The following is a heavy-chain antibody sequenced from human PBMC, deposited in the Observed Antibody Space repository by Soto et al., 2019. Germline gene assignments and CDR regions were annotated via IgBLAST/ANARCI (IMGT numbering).Heavy chain of an antibody. D-gene: IGHD6-13*01. CDR1: GGSFSSYA. CDR3: ARVAGYSGSGVFDY. V-gene: IGHV1-69*11. CDR2: IIPILGTA. Sequence: QVQLVQSGAEVKKPGSSVKVSCKASGGSFSSYAISWVRQAPEQGLEWMGGIIPILGTANYAQKFQGRVTITADESTSTAYMELSSLRSEDTAVFYCARVAGYSGSGVFDYWGQGTLVTVSS. J-gene: IGHJ4*02.